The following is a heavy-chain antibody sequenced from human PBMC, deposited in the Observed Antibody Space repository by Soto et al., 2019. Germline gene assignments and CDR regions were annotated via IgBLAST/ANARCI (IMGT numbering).Heavy chain of an antibody. V-gene: IGHV3-23*01. CDR3: AKAISPYDILTGYSY. Sequence: GGSLRLSSAASGFTFSSYAMSWVRQAPGKGLEWVSAISGSGGSTYYADSVKGRFTISRDNSKNTLYLQMNSLRAEDTAVYYSAKAISPYDILTGYSYWGQGTLVTVSS. J-gene: IGHJ4*02. CDR1: GFTFSSYA. CDR2: ISGSGGST. D-gene: IGHD3-9*01.